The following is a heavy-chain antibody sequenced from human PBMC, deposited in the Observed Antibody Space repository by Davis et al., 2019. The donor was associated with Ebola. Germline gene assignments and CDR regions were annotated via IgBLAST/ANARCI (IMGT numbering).Heavy chain of an antibody. J-gene: IGHJ4*02. V-gene: IGHV3-30-3*01. CDR3: ARDRLIFGVGEIDY. CDR2: VSYDGSQK. D-gene: IGHD3-3*01. Sequence: GESLKISCTAAGFTFSSHAMHWVRQAPGKGLEWVTVVSYDGSQKYYADSVKGRFTISRDDSKNTVYLQMNILRAEDTAVFYCARDRLIFGVGEIDYWGQGTLVTVSS. CDR1: GFTFSSHA.